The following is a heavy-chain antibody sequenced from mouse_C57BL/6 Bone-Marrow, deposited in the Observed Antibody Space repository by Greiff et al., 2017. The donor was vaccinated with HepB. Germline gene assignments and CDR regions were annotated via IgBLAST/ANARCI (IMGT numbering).Heavy chain of an antibody. D-gene: IGHD4-1*01. V-gene: IGHV1-15*01. Sequence: VQLQESGAELVRPGASVTLSCKASGYTFTDYEMHWVKQTPVHGLEWIGAIDPETGGTAYNQKFKGKAILTADKSSSTAYMELRSLTSEDSAVYYCTRIWEGDYWGQGTSVTVSS. CDR2: IDPETGGT. CDR1: GYTFTDYE. CDR3: TRIWEGDY. J-gene: IGHJ4*01.